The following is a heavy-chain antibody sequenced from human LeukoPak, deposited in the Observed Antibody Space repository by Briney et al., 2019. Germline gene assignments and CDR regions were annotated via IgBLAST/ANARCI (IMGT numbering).Heavy chain of an antibody. CDR2: ISDSGGTT. CDR1: GFTFSSLA. V-gene: IGHV3-23*01. Sequence: GGSLRLSCAASGFTFSSLAMGWVRQAPGKGLEWVSGISDSGGTTYYADSVKGRFTISRDNSRNTLYLQMNSLRVEDTAVYYCAKDARRSSGWYFFDHWGQGTLVTVSS. D-gene: IGHD6-19*01. CDR3: AKDARRSSGWYFFDH. J-gene: IGHJ4*02.